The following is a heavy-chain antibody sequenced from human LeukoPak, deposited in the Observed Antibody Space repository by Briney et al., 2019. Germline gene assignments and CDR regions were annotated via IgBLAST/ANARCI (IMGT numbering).Heavy chain of an antibody. V-gene: IGHV1-46*04. CDR2: ISPNSDGT. CDR3: ARDNSAGTTMMHRWSAP. Sequence: ASVKVSCKASGFTFSSYWMHWVRQAPGQGLEWIGIISPNSDGTAYAQTVEGRVTMTRDTSTSTIYMELSSLTSQDTAMYYCARDNSAGTTMMHRWSAPWGQGTLVTVSS. D-gene: IGHD1-1*01. CDR1: GFTFSSYW. J-gene: IGHJ5*02.